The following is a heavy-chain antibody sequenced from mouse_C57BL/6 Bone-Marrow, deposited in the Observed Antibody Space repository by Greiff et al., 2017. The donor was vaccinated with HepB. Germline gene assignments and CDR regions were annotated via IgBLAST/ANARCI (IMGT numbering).Heavy chain of an antibody. CDR3: ARLKLWLRRGGYYFDY. CDR2: IYPGDGDT. J-gene: IGHJ2*01. D-gene: IGHD2-2*01. V-gene: IGHV1-80*01. Sequence: QVQLKQSGAELVKPGASVKISCKASGYAFSSYWMNWVKQRPGKGLEWIGQIYPGDGDTNYNGKFKGKATLTADKSSSTAYMQLSSLTSEDSAVYFCARLKLWLRRGGYYFDYWGQGTTLTVSS. CDR1: GYAFSSYW.